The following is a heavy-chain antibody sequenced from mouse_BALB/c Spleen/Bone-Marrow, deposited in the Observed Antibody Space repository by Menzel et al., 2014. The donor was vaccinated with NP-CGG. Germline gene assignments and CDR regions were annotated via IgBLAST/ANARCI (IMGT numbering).Heavy chain of an antibody. Sequence: VKLMESGAELAKPGASVKMSCKASGYTFTSYWMHWVKQRPGQGLEWIGYINPSTGYTEYNQKFKDKATLTADKSSSTAYMQLSSLTSEDSAVYYCVRGYYGSSLVYWGQGTLVTVSA. J-gene: IGHJ3*01. CDR2: INPSTGYT. CDR3: VRGYYGSSLVY. CDR1: GYTFTSYW. D-gene: IGHD1-1*01. V-gene: IGHV1-7*01.